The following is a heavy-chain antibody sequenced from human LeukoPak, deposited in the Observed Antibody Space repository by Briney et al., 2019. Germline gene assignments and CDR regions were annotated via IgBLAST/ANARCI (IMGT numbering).Heavy chain of an antibody. D-gene: IGHD6-19*01. J-gene: IGHJ4*02. V-gene: IGHV3-30*18. CDR3: AKPAEYGYSSGWFDY. CDR1: GFTFSSYG. Sequence: GGSLRLSCAASGFTFSSYGMHWVRQAPGKGLEWVAVISYDGSHKYCADSVKGRFTISRDNSKNTLYLQMNSLRAEDTAVYYCAKPAEYGYSSGWFDYWGQGTLVTVSS. CDR2: ISYDGSHK.